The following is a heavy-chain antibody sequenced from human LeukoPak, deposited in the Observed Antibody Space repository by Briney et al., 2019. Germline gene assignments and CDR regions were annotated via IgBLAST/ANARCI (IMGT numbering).Heavy chain of an antibody. D-gene: IGHD1-26*01. V-gene: IGHV3-23*01. CDR1: GFTFSSYA. CDR3: AKDVHRVKYSGSYSY. Sequence: PGGSLRLSCAASGFTFSSYAMSWVRQAPGKGLEWVSAISGSGGSTYYADSVKGRFTIPRDNSKNTLYLQMNSLRAEDTAVYYCAKDVHRVKYSGSYSYWGQGTLVTVSS. J-gene: IGHJ4*02. CDR2: ISGSGGST.